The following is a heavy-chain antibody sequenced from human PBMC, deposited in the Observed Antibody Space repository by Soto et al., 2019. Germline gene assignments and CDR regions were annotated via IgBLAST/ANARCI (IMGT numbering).Heavy chain of an antibody. J-gene: IGHJ6*02. V-gene: IGHV4-59*01. D-gene: IGHD3-3*01. CDR2: IYYSGST. CDR1: GGSISSYY. Sequence: SETLSLTCTVPGGSISSYYWSWIRQPPGKGLEWIGYIYYSGSTNYNPSLKSRVTISVDTSKNQFSLKLSSVTAADTAVYYCARVTDFWSGYCMDVWGQGTTVTVSS. CDR3: ARVTDFWSGYCMDV.